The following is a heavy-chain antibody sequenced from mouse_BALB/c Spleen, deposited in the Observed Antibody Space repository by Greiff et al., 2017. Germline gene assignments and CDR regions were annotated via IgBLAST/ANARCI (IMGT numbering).Heavy chain of an antibody. D-gene: IGHD1-1*01. CDR3: AREGYYGSSEAWFAY. J-gene: IGHJ3*01. V-gene: IGHV1-80*01. CDR1: GYAFSSYW. Sequence: QVQLKQSGAELVRPGSSVKISCKASGYAFSSYWMNWVKQRPGQGLEWIGQIYPGDGDTNYNGKFKGKATLTADKSSSTAYMQLSSLTSEDSAVYFCAREGYYGSSEAWFAYWGQGTLVTVSA. CDR2: IYPGDGDT.